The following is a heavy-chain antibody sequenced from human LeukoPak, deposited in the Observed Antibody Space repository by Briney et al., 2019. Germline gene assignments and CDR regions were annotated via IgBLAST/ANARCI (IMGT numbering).Heavy chain of an antibody. CDR3: ARSRLSITIFGVVTTNDNWFDP. Sequence: GASVKVSCKASGGTFSNYAISWVRQAPGQGLEWMGWISAYNGNTNYAQKLQGRVTMTTDTSTSTAYMELRSLRSDDTAVYYCARSRLSITIFGVVTTNDNWFDPWGQGTLVTVSS. J-gene: IGHJ5*02. CDR2: ISAYNGNT. CDR1: GGTFSNYA. V-gene: IGHV1-18*01. D-gene: IGHD3-3*01.